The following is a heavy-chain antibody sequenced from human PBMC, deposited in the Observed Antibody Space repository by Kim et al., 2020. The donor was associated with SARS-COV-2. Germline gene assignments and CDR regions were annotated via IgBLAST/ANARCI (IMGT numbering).Heavy chain of an antibody. D-gene: IGHD6-19*01. Sequence: ASVKVSCKASGYTFTGYYVHWVRQAPGQGLEWMGRINPESGDTMYVQKFQDRVTMTMDTSTSTAYMELSNLRSDDTAVYFCARPYTGGSNWFDPWGQGTLVAVSS. CDR1: GYTFTGYY. V-gene: IGHV1-2*06. J-gene: IGHJ5*02. CDR2: INPESGDT. CDR3: ARPYTGGSNWFDP.